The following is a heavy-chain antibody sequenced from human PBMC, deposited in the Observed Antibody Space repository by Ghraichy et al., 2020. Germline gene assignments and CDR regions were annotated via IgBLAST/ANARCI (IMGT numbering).Heavy chain of an antibody. V-gene: IGHV3-30*18. D-gene: IGHD1-7*01. CDR3: AKIGDIWNFLDDEASDF. CDR2: ISYDGTRA. J-gene: IGHJ3*01. Sequence: GGSLRLSCAASGSSFSNYGIHWVRQAPGEGLEWVAVISYDGTRADYADSVKGRFTISRDNSKNMVSLEMNSLRREDTAVYYCAKIGDIWNFLDDEASDFWGQGTRVTVSS. CDR1: GSSFSNYG.